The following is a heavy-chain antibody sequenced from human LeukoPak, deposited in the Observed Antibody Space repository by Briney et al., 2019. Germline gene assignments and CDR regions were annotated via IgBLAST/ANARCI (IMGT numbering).Heavy chain of an antibody. CDR2: ISSSSSYI. CDR1: GFTFSSYA. J-gene: IGHJ4*02. V-gene: IGHV3-21*04. CDR3: AKDGGFGELSLFDY. Sequence: PGGSLRLSCAASGFTFSSYAMSWVRQAPGKGLEWVSSISSSSSYIYYADSVKGRFTISRDNAKNSLYLQMNSLRAEDTALYYCAKDGGFGELSLFDYWGQGTLVTVSS. D-gene: IGHD3-10*01.